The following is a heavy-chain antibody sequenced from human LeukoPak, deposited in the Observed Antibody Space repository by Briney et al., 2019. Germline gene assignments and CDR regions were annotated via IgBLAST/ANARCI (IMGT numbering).Heavy chain of an antibody. D-gene: IGHD6-13*01. CDR3: AKTGGIAAAGY. CDR2: IRGSGGST. V-gene: IGHV3-23*01. CDR1: GFTFSSFA. J-gene: IGHJ4*02. Sequence: GGSLRLSCAASGFTFSSFAMSWVRQAPGKGLEWVSAIRGSGGSTYYADSVKGRFTISRDNSKNTLYLQMNSLRAEDTAVYYSAKTGGIAAAGYWGQGTLVTVSS.